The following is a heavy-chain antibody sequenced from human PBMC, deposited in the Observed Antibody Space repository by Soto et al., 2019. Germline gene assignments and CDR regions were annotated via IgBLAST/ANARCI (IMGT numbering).Heavy chain of an antibody. Sequence: GGSLRLSCAASGFTFSNAWMNWVRQAPGKGLEWVGRIKSKTDGGTTDYAAPVKGRFTISRDDSKNTLYLQMNSLKTEDTAVYYCPKRQFGESYYYYYGMDVWGQGPTVTVSS. D-gene: IGHD3-10*01. CDR2: IKSKTDGGTT. CDR1: GFTFSNAW. J-gene: IGHJ6*02. CDR3: PKRQFGESYYYYYGMDV. V-gene: IGHV3-15*07.